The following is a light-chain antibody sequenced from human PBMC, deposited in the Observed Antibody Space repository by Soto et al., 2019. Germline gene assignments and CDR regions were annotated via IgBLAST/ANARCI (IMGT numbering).Light chain of an antibody. J-gene: IGLJ1*01. CDR1: SSDVGGYNY. Sequence: QSVLTQPRSVSGSPGQSVSISCTGTSSDVGGYNYVSWYQQHPGKAPKLMIYEVSKRPSGVPDRFSGSKSGNTASLTISGLQAEDEADYYCCSYAGSYTHYVFGTGTKVTVL. CDR2: EVS. CDR3: CSYAGSYTHYV. V-gene: IGLV2-11*01.